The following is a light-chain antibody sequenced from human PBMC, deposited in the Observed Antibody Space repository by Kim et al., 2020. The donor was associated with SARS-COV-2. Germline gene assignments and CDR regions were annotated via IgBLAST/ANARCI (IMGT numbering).Light chain of an antibody. Sequence: SYELTQPPSVSVALGQTARITCGGNNIGSKNVHWYQQRPGQAPVLVIYRDTNRPSGIPERLSGSNSGNTATLTISRAQAEDEADYYCLVWDSSTGVFGGGTQLTVL. V-gene: IGLV3-9*01. CDR3: LVWDSSTGV. CDR2: RDT. J-gene: IGLJ3*02. CDR1: NIGSKN.